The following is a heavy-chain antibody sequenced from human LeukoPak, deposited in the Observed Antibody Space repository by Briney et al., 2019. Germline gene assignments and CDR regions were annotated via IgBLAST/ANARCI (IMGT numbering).Heavy chain of an antibody. Sequence: PGGSLRLSCAASGFTVSSNYMSWVRQAPGKGLEWVVGIWNDGSEKYYADSVKGRFTISRDNSKNTLYLEMNSLRAEETAVYYCARDVSIGYLGFESWGQGTLVTVSS. V-gene: IGHV3-33*08. J-gene: IGHJ4*02. CDR3: ARDVSIGYLGFES. CDR2: IWNDGSEK. CDR1: GFTVSSNY. D-gene: IGHD3-22*01.